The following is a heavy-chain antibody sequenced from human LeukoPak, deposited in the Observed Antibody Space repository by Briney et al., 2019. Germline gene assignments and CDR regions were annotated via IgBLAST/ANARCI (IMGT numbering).Heavy chain of an antibody. Sequence: SETLSLTCTVSGGSISSSSYYWSWIRQPPGKGLEWIGYIYYSGSTDYNPSLKSRVTISVDTSKNQFSLKLSSVTAADTAVYYCARTTLWFGEFAFDYWGQGTLVTVSS. J-gene: IGHJ4*02. V-gene: IGHV4-61*01. CDR3: ARTTLWFGEFAFDY. CDR2: IYYSGST. CDR1: GGSISSSSYY. D-gene: IGHD3-10*01.